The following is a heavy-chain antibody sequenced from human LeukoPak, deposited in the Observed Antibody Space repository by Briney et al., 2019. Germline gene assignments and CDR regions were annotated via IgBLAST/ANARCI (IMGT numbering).Heavy chain of an antibody. CDR2: IIPIFGTA. V-gene: IGHV1-69*13. CDR1: GGTFSSYA. J-gene: IGHJ4*02. Sequence: SVKVSCKASGGTFSSYAISWVRQAPGQGLEWMGGIIPIFGTANYAQKFQGRVTITADESTSTAYMELSSLRSEYTAVYYCARGSGYCSSTSCYDFDYWGQGTLVTVSS. D-gene: IGHD2-2*01. CDR3: ARGSGYCSSTSCYDFDY.